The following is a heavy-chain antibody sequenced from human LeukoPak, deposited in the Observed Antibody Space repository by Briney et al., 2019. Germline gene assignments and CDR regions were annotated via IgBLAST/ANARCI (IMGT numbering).Heavy chain of an antibody. Sequence: GGSLRLSCAASGFTFSNSWMQWVRQVPGKGLVWVSRINTDGTSTSYADSVRGRFIISRDNAKNTLYLQMNSLRAEDTAVYYCARPQQGGTTRSHGLDVWGQGTTVAVSS. CDR3: ARPQQGGTTRSHGLDV. CDR1: GFTFSNSW. CDR2: INTDGTST. D-gene: IGHD2-2*01. J-gene: IGHJ6*02. V-gene: IGHV3-74*01.